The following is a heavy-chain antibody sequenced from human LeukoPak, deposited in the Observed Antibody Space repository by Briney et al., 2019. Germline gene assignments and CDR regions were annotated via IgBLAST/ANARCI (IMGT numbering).Heavy chain of an antibody. J-gene: IGHJ6*03. Sequence: GGSLRLSCAASGFIFYEYAMHWVRQAPGKGLEWVSTTSWNSDIILYADSVKGRLTISRDNDKNSLYLEMNSLRPEDMALYYCVKSGGYYYMDAWGKGTTVIVSS. CDR1: GFIFYEYA. V-gene: IGHV3-9*03. D-gene: IGHD3-16*01. CDR3: VKSGGYYYMDA. CDR2: TSWNSDII.